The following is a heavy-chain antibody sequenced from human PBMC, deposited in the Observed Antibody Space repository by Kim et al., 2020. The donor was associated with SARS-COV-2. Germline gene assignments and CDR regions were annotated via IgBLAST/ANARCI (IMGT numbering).Heavy chain of an antibody. CDR3: ARAGGQWLAPDY. J-gene: IGHJ4*02. V-gene: IGHV4-4*07. CDR2: IYTSGSTST. D-gene: IGHD6-19*01. CDR1: GGSISSYY. Sequence: SETLSLTCTVSGGSISSYYWSWIRQPAGKGLEWIGRIYTSGSTSTNYNPSLESRVTMSVDTSKNQFSLKLSSVTAADTAVYYCARAGGQWLAPDYWGQGTLVTVSS.